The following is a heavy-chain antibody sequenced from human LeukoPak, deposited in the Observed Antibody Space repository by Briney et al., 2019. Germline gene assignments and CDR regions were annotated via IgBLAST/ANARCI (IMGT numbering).Heavy chain of an antibody. CDR1: GGSISSGSHY. CDR3: ARVVVTGGYYFDY. D-gene: IGHD2-2*01. Sequence: SETLSLTCTVSGGSISSGSHYWGWIRQPPGKGLEWIANIYYSGSTYYNPSLKSRVAISVDTSKNLCSLNLSSVTATVTAVYYCARVVVTGGYYFDYWGQGTLVTVSS. V-gene: IGHV4-39*01. CDR2: IYYSGST. J-gene: IGHJ4*02.